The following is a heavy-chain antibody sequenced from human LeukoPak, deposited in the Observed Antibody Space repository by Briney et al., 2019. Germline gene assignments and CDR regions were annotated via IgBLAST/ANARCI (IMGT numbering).Heavy chain of an antibody. Sequence: ASVKVSCKVSGYTLTELSMHWVRQAPGKGLEWMGGFDPEDGETIYAQKFQGRVTMTEDTSTDTAYMELSSLRSEDTAVYYCARDDRYCSGGSCYPDAFDIWGQGTMVTVSS. V-gene: IGHV1-24*01. D-gene: IGHD2-15*01. CDR3: ARDDRYCSGGSCYPDAFDI. CDR2: FDPEDGET. J-gene: IGHJ3*02. CDR1: GYTLTELS.